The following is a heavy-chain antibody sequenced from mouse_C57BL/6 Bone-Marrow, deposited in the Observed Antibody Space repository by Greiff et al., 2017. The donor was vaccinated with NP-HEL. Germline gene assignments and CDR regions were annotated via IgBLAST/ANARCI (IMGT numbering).Heavy chain of an antibody. V-gene: IGHV1-42*01. J-gene: IGHJ2*01. Sequence: EVQLVESGPELVKPGASVKISCKASGYSFTGYYMNWVKQSPGKSLEWIGEINPSTGGTTYNQKFKAKATLTVDKSSSTAYMQLKSLTSEDSAVYYCARGGLDYWGQGTTLTVSS. CDR3: ARGGLDY. CDR2: INPSTGGT. CDR1: GYSFTGYY. D-gene: IGHD3-3*01.